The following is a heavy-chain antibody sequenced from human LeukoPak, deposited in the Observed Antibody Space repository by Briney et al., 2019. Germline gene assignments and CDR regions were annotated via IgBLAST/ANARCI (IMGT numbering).Heavy chain of an antibody. J-gene: IGHJ4*02. Sequence: SETLSLTCTVSGGSISSYYWSWIRQPPGKGLEWIGYIYYSGSTNYNPSLKSRVTISVDTSKNQFSLKLSSVTAADTAVYYCARHHNYYDSSGYRMHVLGYFDYWGQGTLVTVSS. CDR2: IYYSGST. CDR3: ARHHNYYDSSGYRMHVLGYFDY. D-gene: IGHD3-22*01. CDR1: GGSISSYY. V-gene: IGHV4-59*01.